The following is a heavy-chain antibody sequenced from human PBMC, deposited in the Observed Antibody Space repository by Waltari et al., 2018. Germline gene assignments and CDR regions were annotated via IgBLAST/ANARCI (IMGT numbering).Heavy chain of an antibody. CDR3: AKDPNGDYIGAFDT. D-gene: IGHD2-8*01. CDR1: TFTFSNYA. CDR2: ISGGGGVT. Sequence: EVQVLESGGLLVQPGGSLSLSCAASTFTFSNYAMTWVRQAPGKGLEYISSISGGGGVTVYANSVKGRFTISRDNSKSTLYLQMNSLRGEDTATYYCAKDPNGDYIGAFDTWGQGTMVTVSP. J-gene: IGHJ3*02. V-gene: IGHV3-23*01.